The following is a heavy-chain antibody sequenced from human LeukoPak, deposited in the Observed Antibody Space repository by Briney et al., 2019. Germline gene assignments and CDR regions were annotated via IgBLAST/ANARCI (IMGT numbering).Heavy chain of an antibody. Sequence: GGSLRLSCATSGFDFATYGMHWVRQAPGKGLEWVSYITSSSSSIYCADSVRGRFTISRDNAENSLYLQMNSLRAEDTAVYYCARGLQQLVRGFNYYFMDVWGKGTTVTVSS. CDR1: GFDFATYG. CDR3: ARGLQQLVRGFNYYFMDV. V-gene: IGHV3-48*01. D-gene: IGHD6-13*01. CDR2: ITSSSSSI. J-gene: IGHJ6*03.